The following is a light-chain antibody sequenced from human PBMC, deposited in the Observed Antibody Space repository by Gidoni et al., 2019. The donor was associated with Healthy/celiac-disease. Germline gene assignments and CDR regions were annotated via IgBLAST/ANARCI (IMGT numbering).Light chain of an antibody. CDR2: DAS. V-gene: IGKV3-11*01. J-gene: IGKJ4*01. Sequence: EIVLTQCPATLSLSPGERATLSCRASQSVSSDLAWYQQKPGQAPRLLIYDASNRATGIPARFSGSGSGTDFTLTISSLEPEDFAVYYCQQRSNWPPAFGGGTKVEIK. CDR3: QQRSNWPPA. CDR1: QSVSSD.